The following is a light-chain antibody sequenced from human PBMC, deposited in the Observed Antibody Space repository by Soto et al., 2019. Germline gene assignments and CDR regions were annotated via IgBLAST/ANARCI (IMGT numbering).Light chain of an antibody. CDR1: SSDVGTYNL. CDR3: CSYAGTNTWV. CDR2: DDN. J-gene: IGLJ2*01. Sequence: QSALTQPASVSGSPGQSITISCAGTSSDVGTYNLVSWYQQHPGKAPKLLIYDDNKRASGISNRFSGSKSGNTASLTISGLQAEDEADYYCCSYAGTNTWVFGGGTKLTVL. V-gene: IGLV2-23*01.